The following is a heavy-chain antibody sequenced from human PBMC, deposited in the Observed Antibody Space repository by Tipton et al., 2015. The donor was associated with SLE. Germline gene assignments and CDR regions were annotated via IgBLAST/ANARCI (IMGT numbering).Heavy chain of an antibody. CDR2: ISDSGNT. V-gene: IGHV4-59*07. D-gene: IGHD2-8*01. J-gene: IGHJ4*02. CDR3: ASILNHAFDY. CDR1: GGSITSYY. Sequence: TLSLTCTVSGGSITSYYWSWIRQPPGKGLEWIGYISDSGNTIDNPSLKSRLTISVDTSKNQLSLKLRSVTAADTAVYYCASILNHAFDYWGQGTLVTVSS.